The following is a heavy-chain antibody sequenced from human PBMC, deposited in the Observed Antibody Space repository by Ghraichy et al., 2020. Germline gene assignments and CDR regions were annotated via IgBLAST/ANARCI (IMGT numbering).Heavy chain of an antibody. CDR1: GFTFITYS. Sequence: GGSLRLSCAASGFTFITYSMNWVRQAPGKGLEWVSCISSSSSYIYYADSVKGRFTISRDNAKNSLYLQMNSLRAEDTAVYYCARVRGSYGMDVWGQGTTVTVSS. CDR2: ISSSSSYI. J-gene: IGHJ6*02. V-gene: IGHV3-21*01. D-gene: IGHD3-10*01. CDR3: ARVRGSYGMDV.